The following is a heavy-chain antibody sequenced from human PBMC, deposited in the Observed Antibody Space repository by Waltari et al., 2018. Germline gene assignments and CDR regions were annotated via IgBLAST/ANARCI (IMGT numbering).Heavy chain of an antibody. CDR3: AKISTKRDYYYYMDV. V-gene: IGHV4-4*07. CDR2: IYTSGST. J-gene: IGHJ6*03. D-gene: IGHD1-26*01. Sequence: QVQLQESGPGLVKPSETLSLTCTVSGGSISSYYWSWIRQPAGKGLEWIGRIYTSGSTNYNPSLKSRVTMSVDTSKNQFSLKLSSVTAADTAVYYCAKISTKRDYYYYMDVWGKGTTVTISS. CDR1: GGSISSYY.